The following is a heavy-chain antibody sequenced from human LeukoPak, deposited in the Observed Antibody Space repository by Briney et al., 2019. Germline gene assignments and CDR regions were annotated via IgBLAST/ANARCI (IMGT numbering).Heavy chain of an antibody. V-gene: IGHV1-8*01. D-gene: IGHD3-10*01. CDR2: MNPNSGNT. Sequence: ASVKVSCKASGYTFTSYDINWVRQATGQGLEWMGWMNPNSGNTGYAQKFQGRVTMTRNTSISTAYMELSSLRSEDTAVYYCARNARSYGSGIRWFDPWGQGTLVTVSS. CDR1: GYTFTSYD. CDR3: ARNARSYGSGIRWFDP. J-gene: IGHJ5*02.